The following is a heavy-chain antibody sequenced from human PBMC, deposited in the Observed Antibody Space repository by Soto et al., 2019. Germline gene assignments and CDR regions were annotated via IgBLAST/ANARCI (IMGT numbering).Heavy chain of an antibody. Sequence: GGSLRLSCAASGFTFRSYCMHWVRQAPGKGLEWVAVIWYDGSNKYYADSVKGRFTISRDNSKNTLYLQMNSLRAEYTAVYYCAREPYCSSTSCYIYYYYYGMDVWGQGTTVTVSS. CDR3: AREPYCSSTSCYIYYYYYGMDV. J-gene: IGHJ6*02. D-gene: IGHD2-2*01. CDR2: IWYDGSNK. V-gene: IGHV3-33*01. CDR1: GFTFRSYC.